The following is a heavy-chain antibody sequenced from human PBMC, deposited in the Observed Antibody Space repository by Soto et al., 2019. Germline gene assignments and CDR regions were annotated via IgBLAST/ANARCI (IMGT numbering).Heavy chain of an antibody. CDR2: INHSGST. Sequence: QVQLQQWGAGLLKPSETLSLTCAVYGGSFSGYYWSWIRQPPGKGLEWIGEINHSGSTNYNPSLKSRVTISVDTSKNQFSLKLTSVTAADTAVYYCARDGTPIVVVPAAMQGGWFDPWGQGTLVTVSS. CDR3: ARDGTPIVVVPAAMQGGWFDP. D-gene: IGHD2-2*01. J-gene: IGHJ5*02. V-gene: IGHV4-34*01. CDR1: GGSFSGYY.